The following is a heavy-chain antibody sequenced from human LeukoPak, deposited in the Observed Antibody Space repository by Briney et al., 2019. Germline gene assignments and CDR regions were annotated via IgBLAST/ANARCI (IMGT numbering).Heavy chain of an antibody. V-gene: IGHV3-9*01. D-gene: IGHD3-10*01. CDR1: GFTFDDYA. CDR2: IGWNSGSI. CDR3: AKASTMVLSAILNWFDP. Sequence: GGSLRLSCAASGFTFDDYAMHWVRQAPGKGLEWVSGIGWNSGSIGYADSVKGRFTISRDNAKNSLYLQMNSLRAEDTALYYCAKASTMVLSAILNWFDPWGQGTLVTVSS. J-gene: IGHJ5*02.